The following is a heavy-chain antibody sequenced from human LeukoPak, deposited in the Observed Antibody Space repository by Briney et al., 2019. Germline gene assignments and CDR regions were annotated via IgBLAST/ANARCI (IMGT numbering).Heavy chain of an antibody. CDR3: ARGPQRAFGI. Sequence: SETLSLTCAVYGGSLSGYYWSWIRQPPGKGLEWIGEINHSGSTNYNPSLKSRVTISVDTSKNQFSLKLSSVTAADTAVYYCARGPQRAFGIWGQGTMVTVSS. CDR1: GGSLSGYY. CDR2: INHSGST. J-gene: IGHJ3*02. V-gene: IGHV4-34*01.